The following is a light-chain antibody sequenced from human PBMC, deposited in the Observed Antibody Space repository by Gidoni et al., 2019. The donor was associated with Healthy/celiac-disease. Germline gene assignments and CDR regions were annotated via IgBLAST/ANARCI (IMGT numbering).Light chain of an antibody. CDR3: QQSYSTPLMYT. Sequence: DIQMTQSPSSLSAPVGDRVTIPCRASQSISSYLNWYQQKPGKAPKLLIYAASSLQSGVPSRFSGSGSGTDFTLTISSLQPEDFATYYCQQSYSTPLMYTFGQGTKLEIK. CDR2: AAS. CDR1: QSISSY. V-gene: IGKV1-39*01. J-gene: IGKJ2*01.